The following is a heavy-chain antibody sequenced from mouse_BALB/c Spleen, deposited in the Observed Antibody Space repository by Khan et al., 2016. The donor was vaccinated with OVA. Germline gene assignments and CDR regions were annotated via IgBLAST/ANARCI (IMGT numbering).Heavy chain of an antibody. Sequence: QVQLKQSGAELVRPGVSVKFSCKGSGYTFNDFTIHWVKQSHALSLEWIGVISTYYGDVTYNQKFKGKATMTVDKSSSTTYLELASLTSEDTAVFYCTGRAEGNRFAYWGQGTLVTVSA. CDR1: GYTFNDFT. CDR3: TGRAEGNRFAY. D-gene: IGHD3-3*01. CDR2: ISTYYGDV. J-gene: IGHJ3*01. V-gene: IGHV1S137*01.